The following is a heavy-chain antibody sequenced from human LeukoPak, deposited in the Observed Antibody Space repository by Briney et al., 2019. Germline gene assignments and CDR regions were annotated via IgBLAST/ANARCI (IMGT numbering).Heavy chain of an antibody. CDR3: ASPGTNIAVAGTQSLNNAGKHDY. J-gene: IGHJ4*02. CDR1: GFTFSSYA. V-gene: IGHV3-30-3*01. D-gene: IGHD6-19*01. Sequence: GGSLRLSCAASGFTFSSYAMHWVRQAPGKGLEWVAVISYDGSNKYYADSVKGRFTISRDNSKNTLYLQMNSLRAEDTAVYYCASPGTNIAVAGTQSLNNAGKHDYWGQGTLVTVSS. CDR2: ISYDGSNK.